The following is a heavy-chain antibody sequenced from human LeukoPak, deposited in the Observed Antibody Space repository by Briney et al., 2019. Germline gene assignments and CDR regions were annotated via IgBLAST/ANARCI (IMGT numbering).Heavy chain of an antibody. CDR3: AKGYSDYDWLVDY. J-gene: IGHJ4*02. CDR2: IRYDGSNK. Sequence: LPGGSLRLSCAASGFTFSTYGMHWVRQAPGKGLEWVAFIRYDGSNKYYADSVKGRFTISRDNSKNTLFLQMNSLRAEDTAVYYCAKGYSDYDWLVDYWGQGALVTVSS. D-gene: IGHD5-12*01. V-gene: IGHV3-30*02. CDR1: GFTFSTYG.